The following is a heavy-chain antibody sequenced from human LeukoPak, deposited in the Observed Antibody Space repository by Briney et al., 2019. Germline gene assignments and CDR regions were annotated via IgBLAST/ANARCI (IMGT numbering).Heavy chain of an antibody. Sequence: PRGSLRLSCAASGFTFGSYGMSWVRQAPGKGLEWVSFITPNADRTSYADSVEGRFTISRDNPRNTLYMQMNSLRDEDTALYYCAIMHGYYDGSGYWVQWGQGTLVTVSS. V-gene: IGHV3-23*01. CDR1: GFTFGSYG. CDR2: ITPNADRT. CDR3: AIMHGYYDGSGYWVQ. J-gene: IGHJ1*01. D-gene: IGHD3-22*01.